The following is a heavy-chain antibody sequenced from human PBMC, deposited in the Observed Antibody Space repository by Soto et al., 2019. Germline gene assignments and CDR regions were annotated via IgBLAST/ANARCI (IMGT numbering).Heavy chain of an antibody. J-gene: IGHJ4*02. V-gene: IGHV3-48*01. CDR2: ISSSSSTI. CDR1: GFTFSTYP. Sequence: PGGSLRLSCAASGFTFSTYPMNWVRQVPGKGLEWVSYISSSSSTIFYTDSVRGRFTVSRDNAKNSLYLQMNSLRAEDTAVYYCERPTYYYDSSGPPAYWGQGTLVTVSS. D-gene: IGHD3-22*01. CDR3: ERPTYYYDSSGPPAY.